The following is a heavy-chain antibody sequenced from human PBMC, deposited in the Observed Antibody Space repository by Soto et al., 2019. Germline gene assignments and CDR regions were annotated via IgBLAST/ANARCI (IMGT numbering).Heavy chain of an antibody. Sequence: WWSLRLSCAASGFTFGDYWMSWGRQAPGKGLEWVAHIKKDGSENYYVDSVTGRFTVSRDNTKNSLYLQMNSLRAEDTAVYYCAKLGSGYYTGLYFDYWGQGTLVTVS. J-gene: IGHJ4*02. CDR3: AKLGSGYYTGLYFDY. CDR1: GFTFGDYW. CDR2: IKKDGSEN. V-gene: IGHV3-7*03. D-gene: IGHD3-3*01.